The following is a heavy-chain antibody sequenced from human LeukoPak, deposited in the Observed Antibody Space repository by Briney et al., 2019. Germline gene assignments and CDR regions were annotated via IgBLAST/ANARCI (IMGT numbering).Heavy chain of an antibody. J-gene: IGHJ4*02. CDR2: ISSSSSYI. Sequence: GGSLRLSCAASGFTFSSYSMNWVRQAPGKGLEWVSSISSSSSYIYYADSVKGRFTISRDNAKNSLYLQMNSLRAEDTAVYYCVSTPGGVQRYFDYWGQGTLVTVSS. V-gene: IGHV3-21*01. CDR1: GFTFSSYS. D-gene: IGHD6-25*01. CDR3: VSTPGGVQRYFDY.